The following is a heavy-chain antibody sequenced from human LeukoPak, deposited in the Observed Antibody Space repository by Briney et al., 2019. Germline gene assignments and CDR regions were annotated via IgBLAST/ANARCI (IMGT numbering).Heavy chain of an antibody. CDR3: AKERAQYTYGPYYFDY. D-gene: IGHD5-18*01. Sequence: PGGSLRLSYAASGFTFSNYGMHWVRQAPGKGLEWVAFIRYDGSNKYYVDSMKGRFTISRDNSKSTLYLQMNSLSAEDTAVYYCAKERAQYTYGPYYFDYWGQGTLVTVSS. CDR2: IRYDGSNK. J-gene: IGHJ4*02. CDR1: GFTFSNYG. V-gene: IGHV3-30*02.